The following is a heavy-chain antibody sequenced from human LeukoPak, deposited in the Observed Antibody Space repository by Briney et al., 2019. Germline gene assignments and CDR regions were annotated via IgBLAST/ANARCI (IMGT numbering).Heavy chain of an antibody. CDR3: AKAAGTGLGAFDI. V-gene: IGHV3-9*03. CDR2: NSWSSGSI. CDR1: GFTFDDYA. D-gene: IGHD6-13*01. J-gene: IGHJ3*02. Sequence: GVSLRLSCAASGFTFDDYAMHWVRQAPGKGLEGVSGNSWSSGSIGYADSVKGRFTISRDNAKNSLYLQMNSLRAEDMALYYCAKAAGTGLGAFDIWGQGTMVTVSS.